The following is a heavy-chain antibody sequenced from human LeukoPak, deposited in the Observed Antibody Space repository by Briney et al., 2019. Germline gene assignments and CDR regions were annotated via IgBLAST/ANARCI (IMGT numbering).Heavy chain of an antibody. Sequence: ASVKVSCKASGYTFTGYYVHWVRQAPGQGLEWMGWISAYNGNRNYAQNLQGRVTMTTDTSTSTAYMELRTLRSDDTAVYYCARDESRGPYYFDNWGQGTLVTVSS. J-gene: IGHJ4*02. CDR1: GYTFTGYY. V-gene: IGHV1-18*04. CDR2: ISAYNGNR. CDR3: ARDESRGPYYFDN.